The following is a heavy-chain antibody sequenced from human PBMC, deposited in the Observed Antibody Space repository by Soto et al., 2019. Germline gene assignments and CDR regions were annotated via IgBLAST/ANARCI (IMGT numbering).Heavy chain of an antibody. CDR1: GTSISSTNYY. V-gene: IGHV4-61*05. CDR2: IYYGGST. D-gene: IGHD3-10*01. CDR3: ARRGGEYYFDS. J-gene: IGHJ4*02. Sequence: SETLSLTCTVSGTSISSTNYYWGWIRQPPGKGLEWIGYIYYGGSTYYSPSLKSRVTISVDTSKNQFILRLSSVTAADTAVYYCARRGGEYYFDSWGQGTLVTVSS.